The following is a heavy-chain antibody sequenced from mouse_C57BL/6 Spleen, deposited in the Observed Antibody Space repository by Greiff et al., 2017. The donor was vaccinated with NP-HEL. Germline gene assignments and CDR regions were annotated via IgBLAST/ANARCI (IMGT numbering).Heavy chain of an antibody. V-gene: IGHV5-16*01. CDR2: INYDGSST. Sequence: DVKLVESEGGLVQPGSSMKLSCTASGFTFSDYYMAWVRQVPEKGLEWVANINYDGSSTYYLDSLKSRFIISRDNAKNILYLQMSSLKSEDTATYYCARDRGYYYGSSYFDYWGQGTTLTVSS. CDR1: GFTFSDYY. CDR3: ARDRGYYYGSSYFDY. J-gene: IGHJ2*01. D-gene: IGHD1-1*01.